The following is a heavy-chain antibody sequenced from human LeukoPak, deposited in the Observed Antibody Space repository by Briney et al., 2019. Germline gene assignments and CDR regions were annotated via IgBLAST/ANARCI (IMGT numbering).Heavy chain of an antibody. V-gene: IGHV3-23*01. CDR2: ISGSGGST. CDR1: GFTFSSYG. D-gene: IGHD2-21*02. CDR3: ARPYCGGDCYSDY. Sequence: HPGGSLRLSCAASGFTFSSYGMSWVRQAPGKGLEWVSAISGSGGSTYYADSVKGRFTISRDNSKNTLYLQMNSLRAEDTAVYYCARPYCGGDCYSDYWGQGTLVTVSS. J-gene: IGHJ4*02.